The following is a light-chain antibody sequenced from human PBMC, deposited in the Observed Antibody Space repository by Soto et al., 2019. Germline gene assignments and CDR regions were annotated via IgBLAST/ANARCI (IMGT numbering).Light chain of an antibody. J-gene: IGKJ1*01. Sequence: EVVLTQSPGILSLSPGERATLSCRASQSVGSSYLAWYQQKPGQAPRLLIYDASNRAPGIPDRFSGSGSGTDLTLTISRLEPEDFAVYYCQQFGSSPETFGQGTKVEIK. V-gene: IGKV3-20*01. CDR2: DAS. CDR3: QQFGSSPET. CDR1: QSVGSSY.